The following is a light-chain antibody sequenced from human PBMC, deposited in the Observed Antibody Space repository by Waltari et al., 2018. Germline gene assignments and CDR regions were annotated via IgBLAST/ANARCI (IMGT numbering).Light chain of an antibody. J-gene: IGLJ1*01. Sequence: SYELTQPPSVSVSPGQTAKITCSGYALPNQFAYWFQQKPGQAPVLIIYKDSRRPSGIPERFSGSNSGTTVTLTITGVQAEDEADYYCESADNSGAYVFGGGTKVSVL. V-gene: IGLV3-25*03. CDR3: ESADNSGAYV. CDR2: KDS. CDR1: ALPNQF.